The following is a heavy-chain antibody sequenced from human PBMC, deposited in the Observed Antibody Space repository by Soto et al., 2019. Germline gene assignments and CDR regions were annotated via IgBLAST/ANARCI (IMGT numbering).Heavy chain of an antibody. J-gene: IGHJ5*02. CDR2: INHSGST. V-gene: IGHV4-34*01. CDR3: ARVYSSCLLWFGGCWFDP. D-gene: IGHD3-10*01. Sequence: SETLSLTCAVYGGSFSGYYWSWIRQPPGKGLEWVGEINHSGSTNYNSSPKSQVTISVDTSKNKFSLKLSSVTAADTAVYYCARVYSSCLLWFGGCWFDPWGQGTLVTVSS. CDR1: GGSFSGYY.